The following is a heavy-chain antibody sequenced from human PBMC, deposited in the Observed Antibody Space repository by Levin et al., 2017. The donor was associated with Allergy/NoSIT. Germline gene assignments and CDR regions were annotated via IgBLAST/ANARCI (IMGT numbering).Heavy chain of an antibody. CDR3: ARDRTSTVVTPDWFDP. V-gene: IGHV1-69*13. D-gene: IGHD4-23*01. CDR1: GGTFSSYA. Sequence: SVKVSCKASGGTFSSYAISWVRQAPGQGLEWMGGIIPIFGTANYAQKFQGRVTITADESTSTAYMELSSLRSEDTAVYYCARDRTSTVVTPDWFDPWGQGTLVTVSS. CDR2: IIPIFGTA. J-gene: IGHJ5*02.